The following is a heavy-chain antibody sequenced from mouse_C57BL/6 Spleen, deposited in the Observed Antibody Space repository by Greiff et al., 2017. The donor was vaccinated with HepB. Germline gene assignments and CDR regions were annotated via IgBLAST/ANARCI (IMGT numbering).Heavy chain of an antibody. V-gene: IGHV3-6*01. Sequence: DVQLQESGPGLVKPSQSLSLTCSVTGYSITSGYYWNWIRQFPGNKLEWMGYISYDGSNNYNPSLKNRISSTRDPSKNQFFLKLNSVTNEDTATYYCARECLLYAMDYWGQGTSVTVSS. CDR2: ISYDGSN. CDR3: ARECLLYAMDY. CDR1: GYSITSGYY. D-gene: IGHD6-1*01. J-gene: IGHJ4*01.